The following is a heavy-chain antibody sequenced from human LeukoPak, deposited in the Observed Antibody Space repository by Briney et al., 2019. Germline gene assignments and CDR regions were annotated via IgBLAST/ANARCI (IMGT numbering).Heavy chain of an antibody. Sequence: GGSLRLSCAASGFTFSDYSMNWVRQAPGKGLEWVSSISSGSSYIDYADSVKGRFTISRDSAKNSLYLQMNSLRAEDTAVYYCARGVASLDYWGQGTLVTVSS. CDR3: ARGVASLDY. V-gene: IGHV3-21*01. D-gene: IGHD3-3*01. CDR1: GFTFSDYS. J-gene: IGHJ4*02. CDR2: ISSGSSYI.